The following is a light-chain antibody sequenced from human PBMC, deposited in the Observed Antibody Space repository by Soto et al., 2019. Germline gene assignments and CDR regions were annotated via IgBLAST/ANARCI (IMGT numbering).Light chain of an antibody. J-gene: IGKJ1*01. CDR3: QQDGSQTRK. Sequence: RSLSPGSRARLSSRASQSVSSNLAWYQQKPGQAPRLHIYGASNRATGIPDRFSGSGSGTEFTLTISRLEPEDFAVYYCQQDGSQTRKFGQGTKVEIK. V-gene: IGKV3-20*01. CDR2: GAS. CDR1: QSVSSN.